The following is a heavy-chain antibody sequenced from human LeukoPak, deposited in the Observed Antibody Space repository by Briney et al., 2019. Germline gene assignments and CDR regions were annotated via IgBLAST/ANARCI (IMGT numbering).Heavy chain of an antibody. Sequence: GEPLKISCQGSGYSFTNHWIGWVRQVPGKGLELKGGIYPGDSATRYSPSFQGQVAISVDKSIRTAYLQWSSLKASEIAMYYCARLPYCGGDCYPNWFDTWGQGTLVTVSS. CDR3: ARLPYCGGDCYPNWFDT. CDR2: IYPGDSAT. V-gene: IGHV5-51*01. D-gene: IGHD2-21*02. J-gene: IGHJ5*02. CDR1: GYSFTNHW.